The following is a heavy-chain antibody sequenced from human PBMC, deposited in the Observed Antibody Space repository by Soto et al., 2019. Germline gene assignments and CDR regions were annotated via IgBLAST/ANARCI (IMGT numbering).Heavy chain of an antibody. CDR2: IDPSDSYT. Sequence: RGESLKISCKGSGYSFTSYWISWVRQMPGKGLEWMGRIDPSDSYTNYSPSFQGHVTISADKSISTAHLQWSSLKAPDTAMYYCASSPRGYCSSASCRELGNYYGMDVWGQGTTVTVSS. V-gene: IGHV5-10-1*01. CDR1: GYSFTSYW. CDR3: ASSPRGYCSSASCRELGNYYGMDV. J-gene: IGHJ6*02. D-gene: IGHD2-2*01.